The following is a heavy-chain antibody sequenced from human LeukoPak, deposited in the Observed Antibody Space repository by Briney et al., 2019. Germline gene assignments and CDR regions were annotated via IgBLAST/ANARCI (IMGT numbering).Heavy chain of an antibody. CDR3: ARRVSFWFGGSSRDAFDI. CDR2: IYPGDSDT. J-gene: IGHJ3*02. Sequence: GESLKISCKGSGYSFSTYWIGWVRQMPGKGLEWMGIIYPGDSDTRYSPSFQGQVTISADKSISTAYLQWSSLKASDTAMYYCARRVSFWFGGSSRDAFDIWGQGTMVTVSS. CDR1: GYSFSTYW. D-gene: IGHD1-26*01. V-gene: IGHV5-51*01.